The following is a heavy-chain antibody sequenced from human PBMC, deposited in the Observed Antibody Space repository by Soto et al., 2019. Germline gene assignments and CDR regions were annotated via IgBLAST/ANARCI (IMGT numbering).Heavy chain of an antibody. J-gene: IGHJ6*02. D-gene: IGHD6-6*01. CDR1: GYTFTSYA. Sequence: GASVKVSCKASGYTFTSYAMHWVRQAPGQRLEWMGWINAGNGNTKYSQKFQGRVTITRDTSASTAYMELSSLRSEDTAVYYCARAQIEYSSSSYYYYGIHLWGQGTTVNVSS. CDR3: ARAQIEYSSSSYYYYGIHL. CDR2: INAGNGNT. V-gene: IGHV1-3*01.